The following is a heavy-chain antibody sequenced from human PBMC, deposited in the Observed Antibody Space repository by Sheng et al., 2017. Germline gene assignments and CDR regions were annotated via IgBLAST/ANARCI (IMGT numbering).Heavy chain of an antibody. CDR1: GGAFGTYA. CDR2: IVPAFGTT. D-gene: IGHD3-10*01. Sequence: QVQLVQSGAEAKKPGSSVKVSCKASGGAFGTYAIGWVRQAPAQGLECMGGIVPAFGTTKYAQKFQGRVTITADASTNIAYMELRSLKSEDTAVYFCARIFGNSASVTYYYGM. J-gene: IGHJ6*01. V-gene: IGHV1-69*01. CDR3: ARIFGNSASVTYYYGM.